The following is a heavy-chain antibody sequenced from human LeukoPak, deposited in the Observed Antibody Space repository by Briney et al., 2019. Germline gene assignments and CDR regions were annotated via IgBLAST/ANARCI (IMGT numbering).Heavy chain of an antibody. Sequence: GGSLRLSCAASGVSCSVYGMNWVRQAPGKGLEWVSGITGSGVTYYGDSVKGRFTVSRDNSKNTLYLQMHTLRAEDTAIYFCARDRAWGSYDCWGQGTLVIVSS. CDR1: GVSCSVYG. CDR2: ITGSGVT. J-gene: IGHJ4*02. CDR3: ARDRAWGSYDC. V-gene: IGHV3-23*01. D-gene: IGHD7-27*01.